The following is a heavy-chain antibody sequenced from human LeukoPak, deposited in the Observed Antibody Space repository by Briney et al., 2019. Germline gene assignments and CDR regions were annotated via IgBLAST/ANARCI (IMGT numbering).Heavy chain of an antibody. V-gene: IGHV1-2*02. CDR1: GYTFTGYY. CDR2: INPNSGGT. J-gene: IGHJ4*02. Sequence: ASVKVSCKASGYTFTGYYMHWVRQAPGQGLEWMGWINPNSGGTNYAQKFQGRVTMTRDTSISTAYMELSRLRSDDTAVDYCARGGGGVRGGEDYFDYWGQGTLVTVSS. CDR3: ARGGGGVRGGEDYFDY. D-gene: IGHD3-10*01.